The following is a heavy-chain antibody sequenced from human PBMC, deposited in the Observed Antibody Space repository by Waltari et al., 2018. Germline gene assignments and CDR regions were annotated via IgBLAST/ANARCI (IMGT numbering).Heavy chain of an antibody. CDR2: IYHSGST. J-gene: IGHJ5*02. Sequence: QVQLQESGPGLVKPSETLSLTCAVSGYSISSGYYWGWIRQPPGKGLEWIGNIYHSGSTYYNPSLKSRVTISVDTSKNQFSLKLSSVTAADTAVYYCARGRGSGSALNWFDPWGQGTLVTVSS. CDR1: GYSISSGYY. V-gene: IGHV4-38-2*01. D-gene: IGHD3-10*01. CDR3: ARGRGSGSALNWFDP.